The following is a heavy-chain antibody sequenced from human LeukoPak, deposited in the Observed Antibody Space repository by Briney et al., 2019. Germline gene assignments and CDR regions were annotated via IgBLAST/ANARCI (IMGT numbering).Heavy chain of an antibody. CDR3: ARDRQPYGSGSLNWFDP. Sequence: GGSLRLSCVASGFPFSSYSMNWVRQAPGKGLEWVSSITSSGPYIYYADSVKGRFTISRDNTKNSVHLQMNTLRAEDTAVYYCARDRQPYGSGSLNWFDPWGQGTLVTVSS. J-gene: IGHJ5*02. CDR2: ITSSGPYI. D-gene: IGHD3-10*01. V-gene: IGHV3-21*01. CDR1: GFPFSSYS.